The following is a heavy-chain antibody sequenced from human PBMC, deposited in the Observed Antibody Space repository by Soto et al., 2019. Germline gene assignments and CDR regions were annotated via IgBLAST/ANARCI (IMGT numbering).Heavy chain of an antibody. CDR3: AKYESSGSPWGKHGFDI. Sequence: EVQLVESGGGLVQPGRSLRLSCVASGFTFDDSAMHWVRQAPGKGLEWVSGISWDSGSIAYADSVKGRFTISRDNAKNSLYLQMNSLTAEDTAFYYCAKYESSGSPWGKHGFDIWGQGTMVTVSS. V-gene: IGHV3-9*01. D-gene: IGHD3-22*01. CDR1: GFTFDDSA. CDR2: ISWDSGSI. J-gene: IGHJ3*02.